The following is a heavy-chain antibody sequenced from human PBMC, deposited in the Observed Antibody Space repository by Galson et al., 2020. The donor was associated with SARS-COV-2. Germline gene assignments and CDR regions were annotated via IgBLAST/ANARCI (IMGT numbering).Heavy chain of an antibody. V-gene: IGHV3-33*01. Sequence: GGSLRLSCAASGFTFSSYGMHWVRQAPGKGLEWVAVIWYDGSNKYYADSVKGRFTISRDNSKNTLYLQMNSLRAEDTAVYYCARDEDIVVVPAAMQFDYWGQGTLVTVSS. CDR2: IWYDGSNK. CDR1: GFTFSSYG. D-gene: IGHD2-2*01. CDR3: ARDEDIVVVPAAMQFDY. J-gene: IGHJ4*02.